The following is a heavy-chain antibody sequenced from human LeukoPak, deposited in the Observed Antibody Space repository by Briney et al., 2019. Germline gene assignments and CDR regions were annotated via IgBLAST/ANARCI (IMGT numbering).Heavy chain of an antibody. CDR2: ISGSGGST. Sequence: PGGSLRLSCAASGFTFSTYDMTWVRQAPGKGLEWVSSISGSGGSTYYADSVKGRFTTPRDNSKNTLYLQMNGLRAEDTAVYYCAKDLAAVPGNKYFAYWGQGTLVTVSS. CDR1: GFTFSTYD. D-gene: IGHD6-19*01. V-gene: IGHV3-23*01. J-gene: IGHJ4*02. CDR3: AKDLAAVPGNKYFAY.